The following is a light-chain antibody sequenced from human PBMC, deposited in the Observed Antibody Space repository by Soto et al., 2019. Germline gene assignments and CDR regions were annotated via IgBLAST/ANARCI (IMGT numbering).Light chain of an antibody. CDR1: QSVSSN. CDR2: GAS. J-gene: IGKJ4*01. CDR3: QQYIRWPLT. Sequence: EIVMTQSPATLSVSPGDRATLSCWASQSVSSNLAWYQKKPGQAPSLLIYGASTRATGTPARFSGSGSGTEFTLTISSLQSEDYAVYFCQQYIRWPLTFGGGTKVDIK. V-gene: IGKV3-15*01.